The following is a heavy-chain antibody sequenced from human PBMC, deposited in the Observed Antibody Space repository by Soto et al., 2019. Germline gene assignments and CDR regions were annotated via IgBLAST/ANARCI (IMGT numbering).Heavy chain of an antibody. D-gene: IGHD6-19*01. CDR2: INHSGST. Sequence: QVQLQQWGAGLLKPSETLSLTCAVYGGSFSGYYWSWNRQPPGKGLEWIGEINHSGSTNYNPSLKSRVTISVDTSKNQFSVNLSSVTAADTAVYYCAREISIAVAGLDYWGQGTLVTVSS. CDR1: GGSFSGYY. V-gene: IGHV4-34*01. J-gene: IGHJ4*02. CDR3: AREISIAVAGLDY.